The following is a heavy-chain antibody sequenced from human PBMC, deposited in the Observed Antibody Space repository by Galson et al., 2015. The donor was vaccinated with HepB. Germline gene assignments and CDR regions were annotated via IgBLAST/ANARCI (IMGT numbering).Heavy chain of an antibody. CDR2: IIPIFGTA. J-gene: IGHJ2*01. D-gene: IGHD2-2*01. V-gene: IGHV1-69*13. Sequence: SVKVSCKASGGTFSSYAISWVRQAPGQGLEWMGGIIPIFGTANYAQKFQGRVTITADESTSTAYMELSSLRSEDTAVYYCARTYCSSTSCAYWYFDLWGRGTLVTVSS. CDR1: GGTFSSYA. CDR3: ARTYCSSTSCAYWYFDL.